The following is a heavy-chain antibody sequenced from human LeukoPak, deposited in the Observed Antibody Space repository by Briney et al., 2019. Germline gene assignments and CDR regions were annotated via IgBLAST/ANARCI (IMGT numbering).Heavy chain of an antibody. CDR1: GFTFSSYA. V-gene: IGHV3-23*01. J-gene: IGHJ4*02. CDR3: AKDGEYDFWSGYPNYFDY. CDR2: ISGSGGST. Sequence: PGGSLRLSCAASGFTFSSYAMSWVRQAPGKGLEWVSAISGSGGSTYYADSVKGRFTISRDNSKNTLYLQMNSLRAEDTAVYYCAKDGEYDFWSGYPNYFDYWGQGTLVTVSS. D-gene: IGHD3-3*01.